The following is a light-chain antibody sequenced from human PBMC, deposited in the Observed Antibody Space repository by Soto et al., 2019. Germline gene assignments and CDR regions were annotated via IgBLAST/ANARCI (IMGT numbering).Light chain of an antibody. CDR1: PSISGSS. CDR2: GAS. J-gene: IGKJ1*01. V-gene: IGKV3-20*01. CDR3: QQYGYSPVT. Sequence: EIVLTQSPGTLSLSPGERATLSCRASPSISGSSLAWYQQKPGQAPRLLIYGASTRATDIPDRISGSGSGTYFTLIISSLEPDDFAGYYCQQYGYSPVTFGQGTKVEIK.